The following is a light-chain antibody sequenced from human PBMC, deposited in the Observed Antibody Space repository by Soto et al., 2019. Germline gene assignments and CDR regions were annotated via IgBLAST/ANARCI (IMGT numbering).Light chain of an antibody. Sequence: DIQMTQSPSSVTASVGDRVTINCQASQDISNYLNWYQQKPGKAPKLLIYDASNLETGVPSRFSGSGSGTDFTFTISSLQPEDIATYYCQQYDNLPFGGGTKVEIK. CDR1: QDISNY. J-gene: IGKJ4*01. CDR2: DAS. V-gene: IGKV1-33*01. CDR3: QQYDNLP.